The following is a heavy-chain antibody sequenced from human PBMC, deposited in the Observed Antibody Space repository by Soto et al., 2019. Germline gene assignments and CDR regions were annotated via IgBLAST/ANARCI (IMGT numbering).Heavy chain of an antibody. V-gene: IGHV1-69*06. D-gene: IGHD1-26*01. CDR1: GGTFSKYS. J-gene: IGHJ6*02. CDR2: ITPFVDTS. CDR3: GSTSIFNGSISYSRHYYGMDV. Sequence: QVRLVQSGAEVKKPGSSVKVSCKVSGGTFSKYSLSWVRQTPGQGLEWMGGITPFVDTSNYAQRFLGRVTITANNSKSTAFLEVRALQSQDTALYLCGSTSIFNGSISYSRHYYGMDVWGQGTTVTVSS.